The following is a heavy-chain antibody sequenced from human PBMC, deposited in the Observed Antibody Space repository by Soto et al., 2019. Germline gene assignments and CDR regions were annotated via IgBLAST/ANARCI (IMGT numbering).Heavy chain of an antibody. CDR1: GGTFSSYA. Sequence: QVQLVQSGAEVKKPGSSVKVSCKASGGTFSSYAISWVRQAPGQGLEWMGWIIPIFGTANYAQKFQGRVTITADESTSTAYMELSSLRSEDTAVYYCARSITMVRGVTHYYYYGMDVWAQGTTVTVSS. CDR2: IIPIFGTA. CDR3: ARSITMVRGVTHYYYYGMDV. J-gene: IGHJ6*02. D-gene: IGHD3-10*01. V-gene: IGHV1-69*01.